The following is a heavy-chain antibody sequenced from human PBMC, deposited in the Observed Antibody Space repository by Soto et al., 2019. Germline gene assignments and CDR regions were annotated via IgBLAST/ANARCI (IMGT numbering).Heavy chain of an antibody. V-gene: IGHV3-11*01. CDR2: ISSSGSTI. D-gene: IGHD3-10*01. J-gene: IGHJ5*02. CDR3: ARDHYINNGRGSFDP. CDR1: GFTFSDFY. Sequence: QVQLVESGGGLVKPGGSLRLSCAGSGFTFSDFYMSWIRQAPGKGLEWLSYISSSGSTIYYADSVKGRFTISRDNAKNSLYLQMNSLRAEVTAVYYCARDHYINNGRGSFDPWGQGTLVTVSS.